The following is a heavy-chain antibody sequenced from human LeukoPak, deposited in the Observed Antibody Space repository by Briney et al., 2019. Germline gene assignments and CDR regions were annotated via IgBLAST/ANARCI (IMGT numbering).Heavy chain of an antibody. CDR2: INPYGGST. D-gene: IGHD2-2*01. V-gene: IGHV1-46*01. Sequence: ASVKVSCKASGYTFTSYYMHWVRQAPGQGLEWMGIINPYGGSTSYAQKFQGRVTMTRDMSTSTVYMELSSLRSEDTAVYYCAKEVWDIVVVPAAHATEQELVLENHYYMDVWGKGTTVTVSS. J-gene: IGHJ6*03. CDR3: AKEVWDIVVVPAAHATEQELVLENHYYMDV. CDR1: GYTFTSYY.